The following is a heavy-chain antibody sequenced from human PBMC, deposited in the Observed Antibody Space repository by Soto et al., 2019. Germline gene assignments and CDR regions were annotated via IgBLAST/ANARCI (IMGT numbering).Heavy chain of an antibody. CDR1: EDTFSTYS. CDR2: IIPIFGTP. J-gene: IGHJ5*02. V-gene: IGHV1-69*13. Sequence: ASVNVSFKSSEDTFSTYSINWVRQAPGQGLECMGGIIPIFGTPNYAQKFQGRVTITADESTSTAYLELTSLRSEDTAVYYCARGRDSRGYQTMFRFDPWGQGTVVTVSS. CDR3: ARGRDSRGYQTMFRFDP. D-gene: IGHD3-22*01.